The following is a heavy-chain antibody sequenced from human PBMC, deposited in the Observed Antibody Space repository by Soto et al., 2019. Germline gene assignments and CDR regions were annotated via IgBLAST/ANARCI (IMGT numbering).Heavy chain of an antibody. CDR3: ARTTAVPNTLRSRYFFDY. V-gene: IGHV4-61*01. CDR2: VYYSGTT. D-gene: IGHD4-17*01. J-gene: IGHJ4*02. Sequence: SETLSLTCSVSGGSVSDKTYYWSWIRQPPGKRLEWIGYVYYSGTTNYKTYLKSRVTISVDLSKKRFSLRLSSVTTADTALYYCARTTAVPNTLRSRYFFDYWGQGTLVTVSS. CDR1: GGSVSDKTYY.